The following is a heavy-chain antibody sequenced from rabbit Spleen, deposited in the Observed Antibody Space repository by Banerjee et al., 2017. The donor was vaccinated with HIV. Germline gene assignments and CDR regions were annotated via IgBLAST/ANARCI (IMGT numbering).Heavy chain of an antibody. J-gene: IGHJ6*01. D-gene: IGHD8-1*01. V-gene: IGHV1S40*01. CDR1: GVSFSSSYY. CDR3: ARDTGSSFSSYGMDL. CDR2: IYGGSSGTT. Sequence: QSLEESGGDLVKPGASLTLTCTASGVSFSSSYYMCWVRQAPGKGLEWIACIYGGSSGTTYYATWAKGRFTISRTSSTTVTLQMTSLTVADTATYFCARDTGSSFSSYGMDLWGQGTLVTVS.